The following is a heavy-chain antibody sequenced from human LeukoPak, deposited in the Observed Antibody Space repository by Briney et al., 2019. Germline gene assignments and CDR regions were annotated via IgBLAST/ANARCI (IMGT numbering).Heavy chain of an antibody. D-gene: IGHD3-10*01. V-gene: IGHV4-61*02. CDR1: GGSISSGSYY. J-gene: IGHJ6*02. CDR3: VRDWSDYYLVDLYGMDV. Sequence: PSQTLSLTCTVSGGSISSGSYYWSWIRQPPGKGLEWIGRIYTSGSTYYNPSLKSRVTMSVDTSKNQFSLKLSSVTAADTAVYYCVRDWSDYYLVDLYGMDVWGQGTTVTVSS. CDR2: IYTSGST.